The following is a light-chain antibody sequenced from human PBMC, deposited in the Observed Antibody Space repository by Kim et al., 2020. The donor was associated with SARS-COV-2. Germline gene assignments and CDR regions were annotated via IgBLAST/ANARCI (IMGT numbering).Light chain of an antibody. Sequence: ASGGERVPLTCRASQDISSNVAWYQQKPGKVPKLLIDGASALHSGVPSRFSGSGSGTDFTLTISTLQPADVATYYCQKYNGAPWTFGQGTKVDIK. CDR2: GAS. CDR3: QKYNGAPWT. V-gene: IGKV1-27*01. J-gene: IGKJ1*01. CDR1: QDISSN.